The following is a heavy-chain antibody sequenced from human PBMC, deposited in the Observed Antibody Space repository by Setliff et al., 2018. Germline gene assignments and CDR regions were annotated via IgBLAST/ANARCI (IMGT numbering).Heavy chain of an antibody. J-gene: IGHJ3*02. V-gene: IGHV4-4*07. Sequence: ETLSLTCTVSGGSISNYYWSWIRQPAGKGLEWIGRIYTSGSTNYNPSLKSRVTMSVDTSKNQFSLKLSSMTAADTAVYYCARKGISALSGAFDMWGQGTMVTVSS. CDR3: ARKGISALSGAFDM. CDR2: IYTSGST. CDR1: GGSISNYY. D-gene: IGHD1-26*01.